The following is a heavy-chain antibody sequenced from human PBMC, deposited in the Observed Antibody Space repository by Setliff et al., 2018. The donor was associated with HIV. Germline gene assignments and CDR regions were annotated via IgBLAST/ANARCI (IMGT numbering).Heavy chain of an antibody. J-gene: IGHJ4*02. CDR2: ISSSGNYI. CDR3: ARDRDQGYSSGWPRD. D-gene: IGHD6-19*01. CDR1: GFTFSSYT. V-gene: IGHV3-21*01. Sequence: RLSCAASGFTFSSYTMNWVRQAPGKGLEWVSSISSSGNYIYYADSVKARFTISRDNAKKSLYLQMNSLRAEDTAVYYCARDRDQGYSSGWPRDWGQGTLVTVS.